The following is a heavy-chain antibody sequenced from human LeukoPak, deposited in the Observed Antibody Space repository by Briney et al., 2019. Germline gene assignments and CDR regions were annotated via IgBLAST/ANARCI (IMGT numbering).Heavy chain of an antibody. J-gene: IGHJ4*02. CDR3: ARVSRE. CDR1: GFTFSSYA. Sequence: GGSLRLSCAASGFTFSSYAMHWVRQAPGKGLEWVAVISYDGSNKYYADSVKGRFTISRDNSENTLYLQMNSLRAEDTAVYYCARVSREWGQGTLVTVSS. V-gene: IGHV3-30-3*01. CDR2: ISYDGSNK.